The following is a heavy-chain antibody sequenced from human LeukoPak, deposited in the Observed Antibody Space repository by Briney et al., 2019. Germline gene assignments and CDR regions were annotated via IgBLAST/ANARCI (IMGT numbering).Heavy chain of an antibody. D-gene: IGHD6-13*01. CDR2: IYPGDSDP. J-gene: IGHJ5*02. V-gene: IGHV5-51*01. CDR1: EYSFTSYW. Sequence: GESLKISCKGSEYSFTSYWIAWVRQMPGKGLEWMGIIYPGDSDPRYSPSFQGQVTISADKSISTAYLQWSSLKASDTAKYYCARTLGDSSSWSLFSSWGQRTLVTVSS. CDR3: ARTLGDSSSWSLFSS.